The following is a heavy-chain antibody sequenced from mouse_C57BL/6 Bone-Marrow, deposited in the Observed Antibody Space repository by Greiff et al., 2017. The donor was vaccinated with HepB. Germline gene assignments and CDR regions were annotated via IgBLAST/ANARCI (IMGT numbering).Heavy chain of an antibody. CDR1: GYTFTDYN. CDR2: INPNNGGT. V-gene: IGHV1-18*01. CDR3: ARRSPAWFAY. J-gene: IGHJ3*01. Sequence: EVKLQESGPEPVKPGASVKIPCKASGYTFTDYNMDWVKQSHGKSLEWIGDINPNNGGTIYNQKFKGKATLTVDKSSSTAYMELRSLTSEDTAVYYCARRSPAWFAYWGQGTLVTVSA.